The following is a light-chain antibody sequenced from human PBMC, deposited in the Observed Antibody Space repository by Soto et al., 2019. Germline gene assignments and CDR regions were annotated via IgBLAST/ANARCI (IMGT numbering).Light chain of an antibody. CDR1: SSDVGSHHH. V-gene: IGLV2-23*02. Sequence: QSVLTHPASGAGPPGQTITISWTRTSSDVGSHHHVSGYQQPPGTAPKLTLYQVSKRTSGVSDRCSRSQSGNTACLTIAGLQAEVEAEYYCCGFAGSITALMFGSATMATV. J-gene: IGLJ1*01. CDR2: QVS. CDR3: CGFAGSITALM.